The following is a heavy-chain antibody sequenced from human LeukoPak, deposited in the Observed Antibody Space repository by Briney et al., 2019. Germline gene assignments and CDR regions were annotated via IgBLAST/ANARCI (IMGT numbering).Heavy chain of an antibody. V-gene: IGHV3-74*01. CDR3: ARGGSYYGDFYY. Sequence: GGSLRLSCAASGLSFTTYWMHWVRQAPGEGLVWVSRINGDGSSTNYADSVKGRFTISRDNAKNILYLQMNSLRAEDTAVYYCARGGSYYGDFYYWGQGTLVTVSS. J-gene: IGHJ4*02. D-gene: IGHD4-17*01. CDR2: INGDGSST. CDR1: GLSFTTYW.